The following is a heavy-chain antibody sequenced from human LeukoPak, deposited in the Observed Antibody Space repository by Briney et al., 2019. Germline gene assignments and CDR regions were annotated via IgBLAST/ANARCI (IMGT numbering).Heavy chain of an antibody. J-gene: IGHJ4*02. Sequence: PSETLSLTCAVHGGSFSGYYWSWIRQPPGKGLEWIGEINHSGSTNYNPSLKSRVTISVDTSKNQFSLKLSSVTAADTAVYYCARDSAVAADIDYWGQGTLVTVSS. D-gene: IGHD6-19*01. CDR2: INHSGST. CDR3: ARDSAVAADIDY. V-gene: IGHV4-34*01. CDR1: GGSFSGYY.